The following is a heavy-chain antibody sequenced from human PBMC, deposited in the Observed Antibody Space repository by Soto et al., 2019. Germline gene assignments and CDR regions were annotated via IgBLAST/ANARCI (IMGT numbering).Heavy chain of an antibody. D-gene: IGHD3-22*01. CDR2: INHSGST. V-gene: IGHV4-34*01. CDR3: ALVGTYDSSGYPFDY. CDR1: GGSFSSYY. Sequence: PSETLSLTCAVYGGSFSSYYCSWSRHPPGKGLDWIGEINHSGSTNYNPSLKSRVTISVATSKNQFSLKLSSVTAADTAVYYCALVGTYDSSGYPFDYWGQGTLVTVSS. J-gene: IGHJ4*02.